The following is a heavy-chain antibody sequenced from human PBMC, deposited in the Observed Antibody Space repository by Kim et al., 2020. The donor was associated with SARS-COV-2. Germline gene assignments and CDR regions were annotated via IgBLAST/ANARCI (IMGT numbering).Heavy chain of an antibody. CDR2: ISSSSSTI. CDR1: GFTFSSYS. Sequence: GGSLRLSGAASGFTFSSYSMNWVRQAPGKGLEWVSYISSSSSTIYYAGSVKGRFTISRDNAKNSLYLQMNSLRDEDTAVYYCARDKGNYYYYGMDVWGQGTTVTVSS. J-gene: IGHJ6*02. V-gene: IGHV3-48*02. CDR3: ARDKGNYYYYGMDV.